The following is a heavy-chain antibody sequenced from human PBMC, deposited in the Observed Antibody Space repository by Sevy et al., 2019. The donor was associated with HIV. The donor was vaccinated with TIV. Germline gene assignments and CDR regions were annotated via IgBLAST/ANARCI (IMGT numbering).Heavy chain of an antibody. Sequence: ASVKVSCKASGYTFTDYYMHWVRQAPGQGLEWMGWINPNSGGTNYAQKVQGRVTMTRDTSISTAYMELSRLRSDDTAVYYCARGPWYYDSSGYYGLDYWGQGTLVTVSS. CDR1: GYTFTDYY. D-gene: IGHD3-22*01. V-gene: IGHV1-2*02. CDR2: INPNSGGT. J-gene: IGHJ4*02. CDR3: ARGPWYYDSSGYYGLDY.